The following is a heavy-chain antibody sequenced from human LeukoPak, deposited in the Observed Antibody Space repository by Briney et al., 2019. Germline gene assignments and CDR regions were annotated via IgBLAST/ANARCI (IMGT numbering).Heavy chain of an antibody. Sequence: GGSLRLSCAASGFTFSSYSMNWVRQAPGKGLEWVSYISSRSTTIYYADSVKGRFTISRDNSKNTLYLQMNSLRAEDTAVYHCARSYSSSWYSVQHWGQGTLVTVSS. CDR1: GFTFSSYS. D-gene: IGHD6-13*01. CDR3: ARSYSSSWYSVQH. V-gene: IGHV3-48*01. J-gene: IGHJ1*01. CDR2: ISSRSTTI.